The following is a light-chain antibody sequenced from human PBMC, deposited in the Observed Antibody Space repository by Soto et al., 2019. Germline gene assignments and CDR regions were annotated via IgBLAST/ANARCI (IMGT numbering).Light chain of an antibody. CDR2: KAS. V-gene: IGKV1-5*03. CDR3: QQYNDYSWT. J-gene: IGKJ1*01. Sequence: LQMTQSPSTLSASVGDRVAITCRASQSIGIWLAWYQKKPGKAPRFLIYKASTLQTGVPSRFSGSGSGTEFTLTISSLLPDDFATYYCQQYNDYSWTFGQGTKVEIK. CDR1: QSIGIW.